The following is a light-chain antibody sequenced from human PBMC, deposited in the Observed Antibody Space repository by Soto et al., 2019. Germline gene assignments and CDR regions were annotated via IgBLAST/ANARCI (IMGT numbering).Light chain of an antibody. Sequence: DIQMTQSPSSLSASVGDRVTITCRSSQSIFNYLNWYQQKPGKAPEVLIYAVSSLQIGVPSRFAGSRSGTDFTLTITDLRPEDSATYYCQQTYSELVYTFGRGTKVDIK. CDR3: QQTYSELVYT. J-gene: IGKJ2*01. V-gene: IGKV1-39*01. CDR2: AVS. CDR1: QSIFNY.